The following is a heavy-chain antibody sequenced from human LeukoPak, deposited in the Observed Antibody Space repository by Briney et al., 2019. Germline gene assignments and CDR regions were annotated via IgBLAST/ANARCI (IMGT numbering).Heavy chain of an antibody. CDR1: GFTFSNAW. CDR3: TTDRRDWNDDWFDP. V-gene: IGHV3-15*01. J-gene: IGHJ5*02. CDR2: IKSKTDGGTT. D-gene: IGHD1-1*01. Sequence: RSGGSLRLSCAASGFTFSNAWMGWVRQAPGKGLEWVGRIKSKTDGGTTDYAAPVKGRFTISRDDSKNTLYLQMNSLKTEDTAVYYCTTDRRDWNDDWFDPWGQGTLVTVSS.